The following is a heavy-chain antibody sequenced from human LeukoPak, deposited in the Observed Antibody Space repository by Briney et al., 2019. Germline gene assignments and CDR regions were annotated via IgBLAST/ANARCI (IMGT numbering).Heavy chain of an antibody. D-gene: IGHD1-26*01. V-gene: IGHV4-59*01. Sequence: SETLSLTCTVSGVSISSYYWSWIRQPPGKGLEWIGYIYYSGSTNYNPSLKSRVTISVDTSKNQFSLKLSSVTAADTAVYYCASLSGSYLDYWGQGTLVTVSS. CDR3: ASLSGSYLDY. CDR2: IYYSGST. CDR1: GVSISSYY. J-gene: IGHJ4*02.